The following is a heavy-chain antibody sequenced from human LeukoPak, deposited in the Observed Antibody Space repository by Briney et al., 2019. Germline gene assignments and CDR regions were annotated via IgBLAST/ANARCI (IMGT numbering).Heavy chain of an antibody. D-gene: IGHD3-10*01. CDR2: IGTAGDT. V-gene: IGHV3-13*01. CDR3: ARVAYGSTEYYFDY. Sequence: GGSLRLSCAASGFTFSSYDMHWVRQATGKGLEWVSAIGTAGDTYYPGSVKGRFTISRENAKNSSYLQMNSLRAGDTAVYYCARVAYGSTEYYFDYWGQGTLVTVSS. CDR1: GFTFSSYD. J-gene: IGHJ4*02.